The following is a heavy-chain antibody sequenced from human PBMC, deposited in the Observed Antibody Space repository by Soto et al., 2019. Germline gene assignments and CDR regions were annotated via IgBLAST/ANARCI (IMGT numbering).Heavy chain of an antibody. Sequence: PGGSLRLSCAASGFTFSSYAMSWVRQAPGKGLEWVSAISGSGGSPYYADSVKGRFTISRDNSKNTLYLQMNSLRAEDTAVYYCAKDRVRYYYDSSGYYPAIDYWGQGTLVTVSS. CDR3: AKDRVRYYYDSSGYYPAIDY. D-gene: IGHD3-22*01. CDR1: GFTFSSYA. V-gene: IGHV3-23*01. J-gene: IGHJ4*02. CDR2: ISGSGGSP.